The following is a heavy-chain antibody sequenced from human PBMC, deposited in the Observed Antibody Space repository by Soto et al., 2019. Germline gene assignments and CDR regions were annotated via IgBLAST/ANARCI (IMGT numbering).Heavy chain of an antibody. CDR3: ATPGGSGSYYHYYYYGMDV. J-gene: IGHJ6*02. Sequence: QVQLVQSGAEVKKPGSSVKVSCKASGGTFSSYAISWVRQAPGQGLEWMGGIIPIFGTANYAQKFQGRVTITADESTSTAYMELSSLRSEDTAVYYCATPGGSGSYYHYYYYGMDVWGHGTTVTVSS. CDR1: GGTFSSYA. V-gene: IGHV1-69*01. D-gene: IGHD3-10*01. CDR2: IIPIFGTA.